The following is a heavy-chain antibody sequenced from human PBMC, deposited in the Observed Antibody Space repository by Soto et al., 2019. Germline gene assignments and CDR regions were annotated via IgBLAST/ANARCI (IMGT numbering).Heavy chain of an antibody. CDR2: INHSGST. J-gene: IGHJ4*02. CDR3: AREATTSIAAREPHDY. CDR1: GGSFSGYY. D-gene: IGHD6-6*01. Sequence: SETLSLTCAVYGGSFSGYYWSWIRQPPGKGLEWIGEINHSGSTNYNPSLKSRVTISVDTSKNQFSLKLSSVTAADTAVYYCAREATTSIAAREPHDYWGQGTLVT. V-gene: IGHV4-34*01.